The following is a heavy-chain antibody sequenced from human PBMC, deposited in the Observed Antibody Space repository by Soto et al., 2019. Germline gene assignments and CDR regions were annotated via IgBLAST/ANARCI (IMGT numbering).Heavy chain of an antibody. Sequence: ASVKVSCKASGYTFTGYYIHWVRQAPVQGLEWMGWINPNSGGTNYAQKFQGRVTMTRDTSISTAYMGLSRLISDDTAVYYCARGDVRVVASFDPWGQGALVTVSS. D-gene: IGHD2-15*01. CDR1: GYTFTGYY. V-gene: IGHV1-2*02. CDR2: INPNSGGT. CDR3: ARGDVRVVASFDP. J-gene: IGHJ5*02.